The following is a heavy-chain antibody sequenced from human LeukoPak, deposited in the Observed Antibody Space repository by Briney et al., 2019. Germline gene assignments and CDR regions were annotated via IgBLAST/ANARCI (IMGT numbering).Heavy chain of an antibody. V-gene: IGHV3-33*06. J-gene: IGHJ4*02. Sequence: GGSLRLSCAASGFTFSAYGMHWVRQAPGNGLEWVAVIWYDGRNKYYADSVKGRFTISRDNSENTVYLQMNSLRAEDTAVYYCVKGPLPNCGGDCHIFDSWGQGTLVTVSS. CDR1: GFTFSAYG. CDR3: VKGPLPNCGGDCHIFDS. CDR2: IWYDGRNK. D-gene: IGHD2-21*02.